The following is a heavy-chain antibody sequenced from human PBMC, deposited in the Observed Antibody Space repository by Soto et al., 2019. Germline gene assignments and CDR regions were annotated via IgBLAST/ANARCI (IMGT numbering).Heavy chain of an antibody. D-gene: IGHD3-3*01. V-gene: IGHV1-8*01. Sequence: ASVKVSCKASGYTFTSYDINWVRQATGQGLEWMGWMNPNSGNTGYAQKFQGRVTMTRNTSISTAYMELSSLRSEDTAVYYCASSHILEWLYSHASDIWGQGPMVTVSS. CDR3: ASSHILEWLYSHASDI. J-gene: IGHJ3*02. CDR1: GYTFTSYD. CDR2: MNPNSGNT.